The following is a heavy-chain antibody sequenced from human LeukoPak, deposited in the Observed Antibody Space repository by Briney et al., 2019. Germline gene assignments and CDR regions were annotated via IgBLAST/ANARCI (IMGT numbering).Heavy chain of an antibody. D-gene: IGHD2-2*01. CDR3: ARRASGYCSSTSCPGYFDY. CDR1: GYSFTSYW. J-gene: IGHJ4*02. V-gene: IGHV5-51*01. Sequence: GESLKISCKGSGYSFTSYWIGWVRQMPGKGLEWMGIIYPGDSDTRYSPSFQGQVTISADKSISTAYLQWSSPKASDTAMYYCARRASGYCSSTSCPGYFDYWGQGTLVTVSS. CDR2: IYPGDSDT.